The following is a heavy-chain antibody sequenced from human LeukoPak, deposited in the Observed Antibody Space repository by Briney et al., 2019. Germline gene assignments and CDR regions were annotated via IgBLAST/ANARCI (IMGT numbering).Heavy chain of an antibody. D-gene: IGHD3-9*01. J-gene: IGHJ3*01. CDR1: GDSFGLFL. V-gene: IGHV4-59*13. Sequence: SETLSLTCTFSGDSFGLFLWTWIRQPPGKGLEWIGCIYTSGSTYYSTSLKSGVTISIDPSKTQFSLNLTSVTDADSAVYYCAGAPYSLLTDSPASGFDVWGQGTVVGVSS. CDR3: AGAPYSLLTDSPASGFDV. CDR2: IYTSGST.